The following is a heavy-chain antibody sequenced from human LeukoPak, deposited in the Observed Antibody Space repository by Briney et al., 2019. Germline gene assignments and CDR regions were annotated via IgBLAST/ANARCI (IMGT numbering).Heavy chain of an antibody. J-gene: IGHJ4*02. CDR2: VYSGGFT. CDR1: EFTVSSNY. D-gene: IGHD2-15*01. CDR3: ARTTPGYCSGGSCLGC. Sequence: GGSLRLSCAASEFTVSSNYMSWVRQAPGKGLEWVSGVYSGGFTYYADSVKGRFSLSRDKSKNTLYLQMNSLRAEDTALYYCARTTPGYCSGGSCLGCWGQGTLVTVSS. V-gene: IGHV3-66*01.